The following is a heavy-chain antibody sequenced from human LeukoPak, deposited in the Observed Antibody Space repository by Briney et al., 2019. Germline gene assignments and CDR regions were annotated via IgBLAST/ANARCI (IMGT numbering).Heavy chain of an antibody. J-gene: IGHJ4*02. CDR1: GYTFTAYY. D-gene: IGHD3-3*01. CDR2: INPSAGST. Sequence: VASVKVSCKASGYTFTAYYIHWVRLAPGQGLEWMGIINPSAGSTNCAQKFQGRVTMTRDTSTSTFYMELSSLTSEDTAVYYCARNLQWFDYWGQGTLVTVSS. V-gene: IGHV1-46*01. CDR3: ARNLQWFDY.